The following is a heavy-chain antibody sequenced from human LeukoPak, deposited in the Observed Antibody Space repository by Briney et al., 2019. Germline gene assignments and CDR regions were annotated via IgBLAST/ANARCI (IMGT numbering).Heavy chain of an antibody. D-gene: IGHD1-20*01. CDR2: IYHSGVT. Sequence: SETLSLTCTVSAGSTNTYYWNWIRQPPGKGLEWIGYIYHSGVTNSNPSLKSRVTISVDTSKNQFSLKLSSVTAADTAAYYCAGDPYNYKWFDIWGQGTLVTVSS. CDR1: AGSTNTYY. CDR3: AGDPYNYKWFDI. V-gene: IGHV4-59*01. J-gene: IGHJ5*02.